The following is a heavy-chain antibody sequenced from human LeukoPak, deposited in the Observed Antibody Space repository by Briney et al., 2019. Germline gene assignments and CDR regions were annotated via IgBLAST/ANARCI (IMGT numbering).Heavy chain of an antibody. J-gene: IGHJ4*02. V-gene: IGHV3-23*01. CDR2: ISGSGGST. CDR1: GFSFSSYV. Sequence: GGSLRLSCAASGFSFSSYVMSWVRQAPGKGLEWVSAISGSGGSTYFADSVKGRFTISRDNPKNTLYLQMNSLRAEDTAVYYCARARATTGTFLFDYWGQGTLVTVSS. CDR3: ARARATTGTFLFDY. D-gene: IGHD6-13*01.